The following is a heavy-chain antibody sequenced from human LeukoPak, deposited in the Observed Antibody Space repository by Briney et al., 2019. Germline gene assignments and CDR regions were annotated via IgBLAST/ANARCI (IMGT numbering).Heavy chain of an antibody. CDR2: IIPIFGTA. V-gene: IGHV1-69*01. D-gene: IGHD3-16*02. CDR1: GGTFSIYA. Sequence: SVTVSFTASGGTFSIYAISWVRQAPGQGLEWMGGIIPIFGTANYAQKFQGRVTITADESTSTAYMELSSLRSEDTAVYYCARVPSFGDYVWGSYRRDAFDIWGQGTMVTVSP. J-gene: IGHJ3*02. CDR3: ARVPSFGDYVWGSYRRDAFDI.